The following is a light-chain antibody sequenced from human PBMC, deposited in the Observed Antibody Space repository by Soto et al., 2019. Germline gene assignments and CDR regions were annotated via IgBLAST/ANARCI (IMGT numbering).Light chain of an antibody. CDR2: KAS. Sequence: DIPMTQSPSTLCGSXGDRVTIPGRSRETISSFLARYQQKPGTAPKLXXYKASTLKSGGPPRFSGSGSGTELTLTISSLQPDDFATYYGQHYNSYSEAFGQGTKVDI. V-gene: IGKV1-5*03. CDR3: QHYNSYSEA. CDR1: ETISSF. J-gene: IGKJ1*01.